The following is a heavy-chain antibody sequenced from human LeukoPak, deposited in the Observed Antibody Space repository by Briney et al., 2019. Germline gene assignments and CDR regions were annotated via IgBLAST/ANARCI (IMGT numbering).Heavy chain of an antibody. D-gene: IGHD4-23*01. CDR2: INGRGGST. Sequence: AGGSLRLSCAASGFTFSNYAMSWVRQAPGKGLEWVSSINGRGGSTYYADSVKGRFTISRDNSKNTLYLQMNSLRAEDTAVYYCAKSGGRHFDYWGQGTLVTVSS. J-gene: IGHJ4*02. CDR3: AKSGGRHFDY. V-gene: IGHV3-23*01. CDR1: GFTFSNYA.